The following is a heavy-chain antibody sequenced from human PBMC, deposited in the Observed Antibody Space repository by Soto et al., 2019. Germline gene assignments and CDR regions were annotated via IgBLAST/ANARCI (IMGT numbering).Heavy chain of an antibody. Sequence: QLQLQESGPGLVKPSETLSLTCTVSGGSISSSSYYWGWIRQPPGKGLEWIGSIYYSGSTYYNPSLKRRVTIAVDTATNQFSRTLSSVTAADTAVYYCARHTPAISISDHWGQGTLVTVSS. CDR1: GGSISSSSYY. CDR2: IYYSGST. J-gene: IGHJ4*02. V-gene: IGHV4-39*01. D-gene: IGHD2-15*01. CDR3: ARHTPAISISDH.